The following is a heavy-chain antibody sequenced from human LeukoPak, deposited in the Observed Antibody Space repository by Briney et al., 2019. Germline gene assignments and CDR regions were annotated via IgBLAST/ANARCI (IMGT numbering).Heavy chain of an antibody. Sequence: GGSLRLSCAASGFTFSNYAMSWVRQAPGKGLEWVSTINDRGIATYYADSVKGRFTISRDNSKNTLSLQVSSLKAEDTAIYYCAKGLKTAVGPYKGYHYYMDVWGKGTTVTVSS. CDR1: GFTFSNYA. V-gene: IGHV3-23*01. CDR2: INDRGIAT. J-gene: IGHJ6*03. CDR3: AKGLKTAVGPYKGYHYYMDV. D-gene: IGHD5-18*01.